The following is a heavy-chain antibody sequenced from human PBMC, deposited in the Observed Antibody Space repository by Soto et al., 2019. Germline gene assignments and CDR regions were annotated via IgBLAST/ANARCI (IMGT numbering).Heavy chain of an antibody. D-gene: IGHD4-4*01. CDR1: GFTFSSYS. V-gene: IGHV3-21*01. J-gene: IGHJ5*02. CDR2: ISSSSSYI. Sequence: GGSLRLSCAASGFTFSSYSMNWVRQAPGKGLEWVSSISSSSSYIYYADSVKGRFTISRDNAKNSLYLQMNSLRAEDTAVYYCARDPNSNYNNWFDPWGQGTLVTVSS. CDR3: ARDPNSNYNNWFDP.